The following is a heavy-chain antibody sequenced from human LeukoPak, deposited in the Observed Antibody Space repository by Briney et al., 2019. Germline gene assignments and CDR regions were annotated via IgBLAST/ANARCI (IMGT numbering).Heavy chain of an antibody. J-gene: IGHJ4*02. CDR3: AKGTVGSGSYSPQIDY. D-gene: IGHD3-10*01. CDR1: GFTFSSYG. Sequence: GGSLRLSCAASGFTFSSYGMHWVRQAPGKGLEWVAFIRYDGSNKYYADSVKGRFTISSDTSKNTLYLQMNSLRAEDTAVYYFAKGTVGSGSYSPQIDYWGQGTLVTVSS. V-gene: IGHV3-30*02. CDR2: IRYDGSNK.